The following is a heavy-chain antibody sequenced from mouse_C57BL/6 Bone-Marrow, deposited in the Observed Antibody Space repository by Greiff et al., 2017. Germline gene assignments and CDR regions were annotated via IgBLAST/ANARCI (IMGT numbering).Heavy chain of an antibody. CDR2: IYPRSGNT. Sequence: VKLQQSGAELARPGAAVKLSCKASGYSFTSYGISWVKLRTGQGLEWIGEIYPRSGNTFYNEKFKGKTTLTADKSSSTAYMELRRLTSEDSAVYLCARDYGSSYPWYFDDWGTGTTVTVSS. D-gene: IGHD1-1*01. CDR3: ARDYGSSYPWYFDD. CDR1: GYSFTSYG. J-gene: IGHJ1*03. V-gene: IGHV1-81*01.